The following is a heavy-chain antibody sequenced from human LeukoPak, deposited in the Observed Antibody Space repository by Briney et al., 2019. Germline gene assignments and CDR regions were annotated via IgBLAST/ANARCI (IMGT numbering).Heavy chain of an antibody. J-gene: IGHJ4*02. V-gene: IGHV3-48*01. D-gene: IGHD3-3*01. CDR2: ISSSSSTI. Sequence: GGSLRLSCAASGFTFSSYSMNWVRQAPGKGLEWVSYISSSSSTIYYADSVKGRFTISRDNAKNSLYLQMNSLRAEDTAVYYCARSEVEYYDFWSGHYYFDYWGQGTLVTVPS. CDR3: ARSEVEYYDFWSGHYYFDY. CDR1: GFTFSSYS.